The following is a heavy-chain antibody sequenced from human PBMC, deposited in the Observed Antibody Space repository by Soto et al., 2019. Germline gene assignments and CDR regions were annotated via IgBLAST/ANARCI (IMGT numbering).Heavy chain of an antibody. D-gene: IGHD2-2*01. Sequence: GASVKVSCKASGGTFSSYAISWVRQAPGQGLEWMGGIIPIFGTANYAQKFQGRVTITADESTSTAYMELSSLRSEDTAVYYCASPGYCSSTSCPIAVYYGMDVWVQGTTVTVSS. CDR2: IIPIFGTA. CDR3: ASPGYCSSTSCPIAVYYGMDV. J-gene: IGHJ6*02. V-gene: IGHV1-69*13. CDR1: GGTFSSYA.